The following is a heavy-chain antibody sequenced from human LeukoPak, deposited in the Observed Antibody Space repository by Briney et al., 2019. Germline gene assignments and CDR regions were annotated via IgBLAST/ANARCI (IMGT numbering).Heavy chain of an antibody. V-gene: IGHV3-30-3*01. J-gene: IGHJ3*01. Sequence: PGGSLRLSCAASGFTFSSYAMHWVRQAPGKGLEWVAVISYDGSNKYYADSVKGRFTISRDNSKNTLYLQMNSLRAEDTAVYYCANGYYDSSGYYGLDAFDVWGQGTMVTVSS. CDR1: GFTFSSYA. CDR3: ANGYYDSSGYYGLDAFDV. D-gene: IGHD3-22*01. CDR2: ISYDGSNK.